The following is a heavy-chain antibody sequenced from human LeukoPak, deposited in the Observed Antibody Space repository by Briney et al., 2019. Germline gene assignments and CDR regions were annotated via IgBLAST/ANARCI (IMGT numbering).Heavy chain of an antibody. CDR2: ISSSGSTI. D-gene: IGHD3-22*01. Sequence: GGSLRLSCAASGFTFSDYYMSWIRQAPGKGLEWVSYISSSGSTIYYADSVKGRFTISRDNAKNSLYLQMNSLRAEDTAVYYCARDRYYYDSSGYYVWGKGTTVTVSS. CDR1: GFTFSDYY. CDR3: ARDRYYYDSSGYYV. J-gene: IGHJ6*04. V-gene: IGHV3-11*04.